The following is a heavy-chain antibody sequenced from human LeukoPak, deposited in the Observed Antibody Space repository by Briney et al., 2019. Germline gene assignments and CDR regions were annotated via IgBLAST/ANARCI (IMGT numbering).Heavy chain of an antibody. CDR3: ARADYYGTDAFDI. V-gene: IGHV1-69*13. J-gene: IGHJ3*02. D-gene: IGHD3-10*01. CDR1: GYTFTSYG. Sequence: SVKVSCKASGYTFTSYGISWVRQAPGQGLEWMGGIIPIFGTANYAQKFQGRVTITADESTSTAYMELSSLRSEDTAVYYCARADYYGTDAFDIWGQGTMVTVSS. CDR2: IIPIFGTA.